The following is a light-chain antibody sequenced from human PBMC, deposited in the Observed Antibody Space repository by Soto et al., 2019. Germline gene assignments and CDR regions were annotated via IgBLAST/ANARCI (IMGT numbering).Light chain of an antibody. CDR3: PQYNNWPLT. CDR2: GAS. Sequence: VMSLSPATLSVSPGERATLSGRASQSVSSNLAWYQQKPGQAPRLLIYGASTRATGIPARFSGSGSGTEFTLTISSLQSEDFAVYYCPQYNNWPLTFGGGTKVDIK. CDR1: QSVSSN. V-gene: IGKV3-15*01. J-gene: IGKJ4*01.